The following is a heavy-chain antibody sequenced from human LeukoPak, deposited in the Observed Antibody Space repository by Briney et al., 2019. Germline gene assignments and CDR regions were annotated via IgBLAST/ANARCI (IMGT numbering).Heavy chain of an antibody. J-gene: IGHJ4*02. Sequence: GGSLRLSCAASGFTFRQHGMNWVRQAPGKGLEWASGISPSGDITYYADSVNGRFTISRDNSRTTLYLHMHSLTADDTAVYYCAKDDGWLCFGDWSQGTLVTVSS. CDR1: GFTFRQHG. V-gene: IGHV3-23*01. CDR3: AKDDGWLCFGD. CDR2: ISPSGDIT. D-gene: IGHD3-10*01.